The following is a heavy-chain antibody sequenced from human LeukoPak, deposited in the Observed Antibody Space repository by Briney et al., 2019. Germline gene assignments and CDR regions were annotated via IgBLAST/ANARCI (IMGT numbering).Heavy chain of an antibody. J-gene: IGHJ4*02. CDR1: GFTFDDYA. D-gene: IGHD3-3*01. Sequence: GGSLRLSCAASGFTFDDYAMHWVRRAPGKGLEWVSLISGDGGSTYYADSVKGRFTISRDNSKNSLYLQMNSLRTEDTALYYCAKDNRYNDFWSGYAGYWGQGTLVTVSS. CDR2: ISGDGGST. CDR3: AKDNRYNDFWSGYAGY. V-gene: IGHV3-43*02.